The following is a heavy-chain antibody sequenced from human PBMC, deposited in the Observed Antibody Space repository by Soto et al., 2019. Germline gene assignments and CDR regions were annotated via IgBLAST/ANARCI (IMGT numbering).Heavy chain of an antibody. J-gene: IGHJ3*02. D-gene: IGHD2-8*02. CDR2: ILVDGRT. CDR1: GFICSSYD. V-gene: IGHV3-23*01. Sequence: GGSLRLSCAAAGFICSSYDMSWVRQAPGKGLEWVSTILVDGRTFYVDSVKGRFTLSRDSSQNTVYLQMNSLTAGDTALYYCAKATATGGGAFDICGQGTTVTVSS. CDR3: AKATATGGGAFDI.